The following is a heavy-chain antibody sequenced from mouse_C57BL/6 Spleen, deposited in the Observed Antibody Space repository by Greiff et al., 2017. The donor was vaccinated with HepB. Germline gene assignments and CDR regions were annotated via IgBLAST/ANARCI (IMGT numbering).Heavy chain of an antibody. D-gene: IGHD2-14*01. J-gene: IGHJ4*01. V-gene: IGHV1-82*01. CDR1: GYAFSSSW. CDR3: ATGGYYYYAMDY. Sequence: QVQLQQSGPELVKPGASVKISCKASGYAFSSSWMNWVKQRPGKGLEWIGRIYPGDGDTNYNGKFKGKATLTADKSSSTAYMQLSSLTSEDSAVYFCATGGYYYYAMDYWGQGTSVTVSS. CDR2: IYPGDGDT.